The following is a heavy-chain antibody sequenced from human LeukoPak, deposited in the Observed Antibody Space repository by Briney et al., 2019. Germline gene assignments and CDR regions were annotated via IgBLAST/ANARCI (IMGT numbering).Heavy chain of an antibody. CDR1: GGTFSSYA. V-gene: IGHV1-69*04. CDR3: ARGPMTTVSFDY. Sequence: ASVKVSCKASGGTFSSYAISWVRQAPGQGLEWMGRIIPILGIANYAQKFQGRVTITADKSTSTAYMELSSLRSEDTAVYCCARGPMTTVSFDYWGQGTLVTVSS. CDR2: IIPILGIA. J-gene: IGHJ4*02. D-gene: IGHD4-17*01.